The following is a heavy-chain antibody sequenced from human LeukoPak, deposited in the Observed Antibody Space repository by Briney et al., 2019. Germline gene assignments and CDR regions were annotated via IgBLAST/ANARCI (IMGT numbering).Heavy chain of an antibody. CDR3: ARDPGTVADTYFDY. CDR2: ISGDSRYI. Sequence: GGSLRLSCAASEFTLRSYSMHWVRQAPGKGLEWVSSISGDSRYIYYADSLKGRFTISRDNAKNSLHLQMNSLRAEDTAVYYCARDPGTVADTYFDYWGPGTLVTVSS. V-gene: IGHV3-21*01. J-gene: IGHJ4*02. D-gene: IGHD6-19*01. CDR1: EFTLRSYS.